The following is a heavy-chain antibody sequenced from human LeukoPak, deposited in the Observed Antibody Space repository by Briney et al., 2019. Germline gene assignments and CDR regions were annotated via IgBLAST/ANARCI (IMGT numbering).Heavy chain of an antibody. CDR2: ITGSGGNT. J-gene: IGHJ4*02. CDR1: GFTFSSSA. CDR3: VRPRGSSGQYFFDY. Sequence: GGSLRLSCAASGFTFSSSAMTWVRQAPGKVPEWVSTITGSGGNTYYADSVKGQFSISRDNSKNTLYLQMNSLRAEDTAVYYCVRPRGSSGQYFFDYWGQGTLVTVSS. V-gene: IGHV3-23*01. D-gene: IGHD3-22*01.